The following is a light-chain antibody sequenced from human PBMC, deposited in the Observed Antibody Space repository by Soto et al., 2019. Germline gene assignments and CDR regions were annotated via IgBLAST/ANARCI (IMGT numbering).Light chain of an antibody. CDR1: QGVRSH. J-gene: IGKJ4*01. V-gene: IGKV3-15*01. CDR3: QQYDAWPFT. Sequence: EIVVTQSPATLYVSPGERFSLYCRASQGVRSHLGWYRQRHGQXPRXXIHDASSRATGVPARFSGSGSGTELVITISSLKSEDCEMYYCQQYDAWPFTFGGGTKVEIK. CDR2: DAS.